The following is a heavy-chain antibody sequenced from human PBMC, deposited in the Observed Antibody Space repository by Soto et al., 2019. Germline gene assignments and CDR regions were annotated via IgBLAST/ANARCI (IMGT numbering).Heavy chain of an antibody. Sequence: PGGSLRLSCAASGFTVSSNYMSWVRQAPGKGLEWVSVIYSGGSTYYADSVKGRFTISRDNSKNTLYLQMNSLRAEDTAVYYCARTLVTATSYFDYWGQGTLVTVSS. CDR2: IYSGGST. D-gene: IGHD2-21*02. J-gene: IGHJ4*02. CDR1: GFTVSSNY. V-gene: IGHV3-53*01. CDR3: ARTLVTATSYFDY.